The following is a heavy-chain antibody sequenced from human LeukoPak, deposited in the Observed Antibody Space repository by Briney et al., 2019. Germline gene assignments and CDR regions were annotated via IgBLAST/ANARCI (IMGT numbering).Heavy chain of an antibody. D-gene: IGHD5-18*01. CDR2: IYYSGST. J-gene: IGHJ4*02. CDR3: ARQGSGYSSSFDY. Sequence: SETLSLTCSVSGGSISSSGYYWNWIRQPPGKGLEWIGYIYYSGSTNYNPSLKSRVTISVDTSKNQFSLKLSSVTAADTAVYYCARQGSGYSSSFDYWGQGTLVTVSS. CDR1: GGSISSSGYY. V-gene: IGHV4-61*05.